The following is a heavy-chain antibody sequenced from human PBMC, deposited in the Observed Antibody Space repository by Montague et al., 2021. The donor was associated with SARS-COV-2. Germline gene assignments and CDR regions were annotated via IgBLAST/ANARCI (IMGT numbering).Heavy chain of an antibody. V-gene: IGHV3-23*01. CDR1: GFTFSSYA. CDR2: ISGSGGST. Sequence: SLRLSCAASGFTFSSYAMSWVRQAPGKGLEWVSAISGSGGSTYYADSVKGRFTISRDNSKNTLYLQMNSLRAEDTAVYYCAKRYCSDGSCYSGLDPWGQGTLVTVSS. CDR3: AKRYCSDGSCYSGLDP. D-gene: IGHD2-15*01. J-gene: IGHJ5*02.